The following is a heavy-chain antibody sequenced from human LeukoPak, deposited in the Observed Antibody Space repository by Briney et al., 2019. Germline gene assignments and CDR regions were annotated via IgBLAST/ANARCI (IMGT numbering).Heavy chain of an antibody. J-gene: IGHJ4*02. CDR3: AKAGYDYVWGSYRPDDYFDY. Sequence: GGSLRLSCAASGFTFSSYAMSWVRQAPGKGLEWVSAISGSGGSTYYADSVKGRFTISGDNSKNTLYLQMNSLRAEDTAVYYCAKAGYDYVWGSYRPDDYFDYWGQGTLVTVSS. V-gene: IGHV3-23*01. D-gene: IGHD3-16*02. CDR2: ISGSGGST. CDR1: GFTFSSYA.